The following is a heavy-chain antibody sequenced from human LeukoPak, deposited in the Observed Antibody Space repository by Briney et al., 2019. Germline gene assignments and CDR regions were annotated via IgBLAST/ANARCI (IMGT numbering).Heavy chain of an antibody. D-gene: IGHD3-10*01. V-gene: IGHV3-23*01. CDR2: ISGSGGGT. CDR1: GFTFSSYA. Sequence: GGSLRLSCAASGFTFSSYAMSWVRHAPGKGLEWVSAISGSGGGTYYADAMKGRFSISRDNSKNTLSLQMNSLRAEDTAVYYCARQITGSGQGFDPWGQGTLVAVSS. CDR3: ARQITGSGQGFDP. J-gene: IGHJ5*02.